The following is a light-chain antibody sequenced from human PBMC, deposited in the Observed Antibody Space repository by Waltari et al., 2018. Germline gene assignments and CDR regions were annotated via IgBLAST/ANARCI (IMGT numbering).Light chain of an antibody. V-gene: IGKV4-1*01. CDR3: QQYYSTPPT. CDR1: QSVLYSSNNKNY. CDR2: WAS. J-gene: IGKJ1*01. Sequence: DIVMTQSPDSLAVSLGERATINCKSGQSVLYSSNNKNYLAWYQKKPGQPPKLLLYWASTRESGVPDRFSGSGSGTDFTLTISSLQAEDVAVYYCQQYYSTPPTFGQGTKVEIK.